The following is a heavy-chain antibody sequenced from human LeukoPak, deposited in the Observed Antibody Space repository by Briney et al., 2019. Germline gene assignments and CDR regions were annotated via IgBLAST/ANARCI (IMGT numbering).Heavy chain of an antibody. V-gene: IGHV1-3*01. CDR2: INAGNGNT. CDR1: GYTFTSYA. Sequence: ASVKVSCKASGYTFTSYAMHWVRQAPGQRLEWMGWINAGNGNTKYSQKFQGRVTITRDTSASTAYMELSSLRFEDTAVYYCARDHFCSSTSCYRELGYWGQGTLVTVSS. J-gene: IGHJ4*02. CDR3: ARDHFCSSTSCYRELGY. D-gene: IGHD2-2*01.